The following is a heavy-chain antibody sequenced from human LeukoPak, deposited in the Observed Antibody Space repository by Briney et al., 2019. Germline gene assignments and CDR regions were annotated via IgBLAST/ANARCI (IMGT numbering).Heavy chain of an antibody. Sequence: GGSLRLSCAASGFSFSSYAMHWVRQAPAKGLEWVAFMSYDGTKEYYADSVKGRFTISGDNSMNTLYLQINSLGPEDTAVYYCAKDRYGSGNNYLDAWGQGTLVTVSS. CDR1: GFSFSSYA. D-gene: IGHD3-10*01. V-gene: IGHV3-30*18. CDR2: MSYDGTKE. J-gene: IGHJ4*02. CDR3: AKDRYGSGNNYLDA.